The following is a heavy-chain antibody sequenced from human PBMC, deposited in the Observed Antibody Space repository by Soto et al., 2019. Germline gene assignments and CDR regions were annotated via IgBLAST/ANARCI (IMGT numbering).Heavy chain of an antibody. V-gene: IGHV4-59*08. CDR2: IYYSGST. D-gene: IGHD2-15*01. CDR1: GGSISSYY. J-gene: IGHJ5*02. Sequence: SETLSLTCTVSGGSISSYYWSWIRQPPGKGLEWIGYIYYSGSTNYNPSLKSRVTISVDTSKNQFSLKLSSVTAADTAVYYCARRVAATSSWFDPWGQGTLVTVSS. CDR3: ARRVAATSSWFDP.